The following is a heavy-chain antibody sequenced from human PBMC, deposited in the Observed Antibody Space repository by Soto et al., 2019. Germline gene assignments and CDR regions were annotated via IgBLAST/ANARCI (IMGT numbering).Heavy chain of an antibody. J-gene: IGHJ5*02. V-gene: IGHV1-18*04. CDR2: ISAYNGNT. CDR3: ARARSYYYDSSGYPNWFDP. CDR1: GYTFTSYG. Sequence: QVQLVQSGAEVKKPGASVKVSCKASGYTFTSYGISWVRQAPGQGLEWMGWISAYNGNTNYAQKLQGRVTMTTDTSTSTAYMELRSLRSDDTAVYYCARARSYYYDSSGYPNWFDPWGQGTLVTVSS. D-gene: IGHD3-22*01.